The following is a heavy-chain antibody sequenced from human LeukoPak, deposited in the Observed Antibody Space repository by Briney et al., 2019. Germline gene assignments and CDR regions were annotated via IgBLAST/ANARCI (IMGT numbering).Heavy chain of an antibody. D-gene: IGHD2-2*02. V-gene: IGHV3-11*01. J-gene: IGHJ6*02. CDR2: ISSSGSTI. CDR3: ARYCSSTSCYNDYYYYGMDV. CDR1: GFTFSDYY. Sequence: GGSLRLSCAASGFTFSDYYMSWIRQAPGKGLEWVSYISSSGSTIYYADSVKGRFTISRDNAKNSLYLQMSSLRAEDTAVYYCARYCSSTSCYNDYYYYGMDVWGQGTTVTVSS.